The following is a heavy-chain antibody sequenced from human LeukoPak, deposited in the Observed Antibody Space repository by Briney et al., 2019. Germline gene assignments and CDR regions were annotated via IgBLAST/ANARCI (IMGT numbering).Heavy chain of an antibody. CDR3: ARHNRRDIYDIVGATFDY. Sequence: SETLSLTCTVSGGSISSGDSHWSWIRQPPGKGLEWIGYIFYSGNIYYNPSLKSRLTISLDMSKNQFSLKLSSVTAADTAVYYCARHNRRDIYDIVGATFDYWGQGTLVTVSS. D-gene: IGHD1-26*01. CDR2: IFYSGNI. CDR1: GGSISSGDSH. J-gene: IGHJ4*02. V-gene: IGHV4-30-4*01.